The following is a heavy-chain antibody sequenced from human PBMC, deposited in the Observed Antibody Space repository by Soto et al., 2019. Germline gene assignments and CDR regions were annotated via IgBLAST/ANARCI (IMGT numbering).Heavy chain of an antibody. V-gene: IGHV3-11*01. CDR1: GFTFRDYS. J-gene: IGHJ6*02. CDR2: IGSSGSSI. CDR3: KKTQFGVLGGYYSYYLRDN. D-gene: IGHD3-10*01. Sequence: GGSLRLSCAAYGFTFRDYSMSWIRQAPGKGLEWVSYIGSSGSSIYYADSVKGRFTVSRDNAKDSLYLQMNSLRAEDTAVCYCKKTQFGVLGGYYSYYLRDNCGLGTTVNVSS.